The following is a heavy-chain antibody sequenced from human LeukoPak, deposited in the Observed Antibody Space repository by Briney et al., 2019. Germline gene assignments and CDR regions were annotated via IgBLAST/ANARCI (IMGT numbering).Heavy chain of an antibody. D-gene: IGHD1-1*01. CDR2: ISSSSSYI. J-gene: IGHJ4*02. Sequence: GGSLRLSCAASGFTFSSYCMDWVRQTPGKGLEWVSSISSSSSYIYYAGSVKGRFTISRDNAKNSLYLQMNSLRAEDTAVYYCARRGASTGGLDYWGQGTLVTVSS. V-gene: IGHV3-21*01. CDR3: ARRGASTGGLDY. CDR1: GFTFSSYC.